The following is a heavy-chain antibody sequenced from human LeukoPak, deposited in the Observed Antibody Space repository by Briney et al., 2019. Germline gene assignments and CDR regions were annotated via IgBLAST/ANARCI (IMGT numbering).Heavy chain of an antibody. CDR1: GSTFSSYW. CDR2: IKQDGSEK. D-gene: IGHD3-9*01. V-gene: IGHV3-7*01. CDR3: ARDVHYDILTGYYMDV. J-gene: IGHJ6*03. Sequence: PGGSLRLSCAASGSTFSSYWMSWVRQAPGKGLEWVANIKQDGSEKYYVDSVKGRFTISRDNAKNSLYLQMNSLRAEDTAVYYCARDVHYDILTGYYMDVWGKGTTVTISS.